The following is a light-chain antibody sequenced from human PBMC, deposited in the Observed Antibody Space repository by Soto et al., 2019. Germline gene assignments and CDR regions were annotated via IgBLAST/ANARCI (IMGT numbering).Light chain of an antibody. J-gene: IGKJ4*01. CDR3: MQALQTPRRT. V-gene: IGKV2-28*01. Sequence: DIVMTQSPLSLPVTPGEPASISCRSSQSLLHSNGYNYLDWYLQKLGQSPQLLIYLGSNRASGVPDRFSGSGSGTDFTLKISRVEAEDVGVYYCMQALQTPRRTFGGGTKVEIK. CDR2: LGS. CDR1: QSLLHSNGYNY.